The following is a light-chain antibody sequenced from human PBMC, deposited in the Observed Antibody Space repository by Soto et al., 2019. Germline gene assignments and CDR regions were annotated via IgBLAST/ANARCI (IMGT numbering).Light chain of an antibody. CDR2: DAS. V-gene: IGKV1-5*01. CDR1: QSISSW. CDR3: QQYDGYTYT. J-gene: IGKJ2*01. Sequence: DIQMNQSPSTLYASVGDRVTLTCRASQSISSWLAWYQQKPGKAPKLLIYDASSLESGVPSRFSGSVSGTEFTLTLSGLQPDDFATYYCQQYDGYTYTFGHGTKLEIK.